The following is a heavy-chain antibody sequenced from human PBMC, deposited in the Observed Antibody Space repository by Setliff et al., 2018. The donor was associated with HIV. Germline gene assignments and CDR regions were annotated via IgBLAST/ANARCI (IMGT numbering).Heavy chain of an antibody. CDR3: AREFHSSGYAGIFDV. CDR1: GFSLSSNP. J-gene: IGHJ3*01. Sequence: GSLKISCAASGFSLSSNPVHWVRQAPGKGLEWVALISFDGINTHYRDSLKGRFSISRDISKNTLYLQMDSLRAEDTAVYFCAREFHSSGYAGIFDVWGQGTAVTVSS. D-gene: IGHD3-22*01. V-gene: IGHV3-30*04. CDR2: ISFDGINT.